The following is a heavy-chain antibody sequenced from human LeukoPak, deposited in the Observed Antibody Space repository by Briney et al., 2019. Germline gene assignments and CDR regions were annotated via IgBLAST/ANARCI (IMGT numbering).Heavy chain of an antibody. CDR1: GFTFRSYA. V-gene: IGHV3-64*01. J-gene: IGHJ4*02. CDR3: ARDQGLRRPLDY. Sequence: GGSLRLSWAASGFTFRSYAMHRVRQAPGKGLEYVEARSSSGSSTYYANSVKGRFTISRDNSKNKLYLQMGSLRAKDMAVYYCARDQGLRRPLDYWGQGTLVTVSS. D-gene: IGHD4-17*01. CDR2: RSSSGSST.